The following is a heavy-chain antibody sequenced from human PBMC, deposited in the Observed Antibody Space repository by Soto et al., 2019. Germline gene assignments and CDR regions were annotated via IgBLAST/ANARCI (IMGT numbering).Heavy chain of an antibody. V-gene: IGHV1-2*04. D-gene: IGHD1-20*01. J-gene: IGHJ6*02. CDR2: VNPISGGT. CDR3: ARNKDLLLLYNCVQAVEV. CDR1: RYTFTGHY. Sequence: GSVPGSCTASRYTFTGHYMHWVRQAPGQGLGWMGWVNPISGGTNYAQKLQGWVTMTRDTSISTAYMELSRLRSDDTVGYCCARNKDLLLLYNCVQAVEVWGQGTAVTVSS.